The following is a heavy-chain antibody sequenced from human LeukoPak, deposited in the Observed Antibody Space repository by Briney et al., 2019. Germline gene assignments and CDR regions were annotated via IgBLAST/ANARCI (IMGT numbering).Heavy chain of an antibody. Sequence: ASVKVSCKASGYTFTSYGISWVRQAPGQGLEWMGWISPYNGNTNYAQMLQGRVTMTTDTSTSTAYMELRSLRSEDTAVYYCATAVITFGGDLDYWGQGTLVTVSS. J-gene: IGHJ4*02. D-gene: IGHD3-16*01. CDR3: ATAVITFGGDLDY. CDR2: ISPYNGNT. V-gene: IGHV1-18*01. CDR1: GYTFTSYG.